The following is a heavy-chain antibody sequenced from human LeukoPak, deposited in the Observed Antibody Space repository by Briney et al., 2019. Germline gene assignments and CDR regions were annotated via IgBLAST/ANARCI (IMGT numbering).Heavy chain of an antibody. V-gene: IGHV3-21*01. D-gene: IGHD3-22*01. CDR1: GFTFSNAW. Sequence: GGSLRLSCAASGFTFSNAWMSWVRQAPGKGLEWVSSISTSSSYKYYVDSVKGRFTISRDNAKNSLYLQMNSLRAEDTAVYYCARDGYYDSRGYAYWYFDLWGRGTLVTVSS. CDR2: ISTSSSYK. CDR3: ARDGYYDSRGYAYWYFDL. J-gene: IGHJ2*01.